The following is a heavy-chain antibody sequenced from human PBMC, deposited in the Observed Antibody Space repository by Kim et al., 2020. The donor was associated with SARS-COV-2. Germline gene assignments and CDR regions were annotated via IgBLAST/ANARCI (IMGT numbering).Heavy chain of an antibody. CDR3: ARSPYYDSSGPFGY. D-gene: IGHD3-22*01. Sequence: NPSLKSRVTISVAASKNQFSLKLSSVTAADTDVYYCARSPYYDSSGPFGYWGQGTLVTVSS. J-gene: IGHJ4*02. V-gene: IGHV4-59*01.